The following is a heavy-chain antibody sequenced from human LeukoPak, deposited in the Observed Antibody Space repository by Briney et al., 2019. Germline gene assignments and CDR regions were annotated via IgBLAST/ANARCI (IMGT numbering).Heavy chain of an antibody. CDR2: VFYDGST. CDR3: ARRPRAEPDTSPDNWFDP. Sequence: PSETLSLTCTVSDGSISTYFWNWIRQPPGRGLEWIGHVFYDGSTNHNPSLKSRVTISVDTSKNQFSLKLRSVTAADTAVYYCARRPRAEPDTSPDNWFDPWGQGTLVTVSS. CDR1: DGSISTYF. J-gene: IGHJ5*02. V-gene: IGHV4-59*08. D-gene: IGHD1-14*01.